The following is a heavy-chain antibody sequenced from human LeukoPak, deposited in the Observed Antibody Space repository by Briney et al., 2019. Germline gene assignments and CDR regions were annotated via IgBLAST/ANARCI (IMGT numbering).Heavy chain of an antibody. CDR3: ATKGWYCSGGSCWEGMDV. CDR2: FDPEDGET. V-gene: IGHV1-24*01. Sequence: ASVKVSCKVSGYTLTELSMHWVRQAPGKGLEWMGGFDPEDGETIYAQKFQGRVTMTEDTSTDTAYMELSSLRSEDTAVYYCATKGWYCSGGSCWEGMDVWGQGTTVTVSS. CDR1: GYTLTELS. D-gene: IGHD2-15*01. J-gene: IGHJ6*02.